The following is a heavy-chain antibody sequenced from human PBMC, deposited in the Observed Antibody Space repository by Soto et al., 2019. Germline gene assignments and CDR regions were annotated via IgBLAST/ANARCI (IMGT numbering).Heavy chain of an antibody. CDR3: GRGRSGQIVVFY. Sequence: ASVKVSCKASGYTFTGHYIHWVRQAPEQGPEWMGEIGPESGATRYAQKFQGRVTMTMDMSITTVYMELSNLRPDDTAVYYCGRGRSGQIVVFYWGQGTPVTVSS. D-gene: IGHD1-26*01. CDR2: IGPESGAT. CDR1: GYTFTGHY. V-gene: IGHV1-2*02. J-gene: IGHJ4*02.